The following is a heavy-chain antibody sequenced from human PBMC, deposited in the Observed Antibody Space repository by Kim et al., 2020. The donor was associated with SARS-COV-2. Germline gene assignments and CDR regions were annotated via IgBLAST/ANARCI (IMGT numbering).Heavy chain of an antibody. J-gene: IGHJ6*02. D-gene: IGHD3-10*01. CDR3: ARTYYYGSGSYPHGMDV. V-gene: IGHV3-30*07. Sequence: KGRVPIAREKSKNTVYLTMSSLRAEDTAVYYCARTYYYGSGSYPHGMDVWGQGTTVTVSS.